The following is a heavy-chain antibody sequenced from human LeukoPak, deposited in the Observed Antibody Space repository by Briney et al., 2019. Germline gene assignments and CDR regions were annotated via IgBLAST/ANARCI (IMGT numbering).Heavy chain of an antibody. CDR2: LYYSGST. Sequence: SETLSLTCTVSGGFIGSYHWSWIRQPPGKGLDWIGYLYYSGSTYYNPSLKSRVTISADMSRNQFSLKLTSVTAADTAVYYCAREGGFYRPLDYSGQGTLVTVSS. J-gene: IGHJ4*02. CDR1: GGFIGSYH. D-gene: IGHD3-3*01. V-gene: IGHV4-59*12. CDR3: AREGGFYRPLDY.